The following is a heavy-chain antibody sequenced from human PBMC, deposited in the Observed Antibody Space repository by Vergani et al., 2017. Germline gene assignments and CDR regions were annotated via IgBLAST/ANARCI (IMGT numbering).Heavy chain of an antibody. CDR1: GYTFTGYY. CDR2: INPNSGGT. D-gene: IGHD3-3*01. J-gene: IGHJ3*02. Sequence: QVQLVQSGAEVKKPGASVKVSCKASGYTFTGYYMHWVRQAPGQGLEWMGWINPNSGGTNYAQKFQGRVTMTRDTSISTAYMELSSLRSEDTAVYYCASTAFWSGYLQHDAFDIWGQGTMVTVSS. V-gene: IGHV1-2*02. CDR3: ASTAFWSGYLQHDAFDI.